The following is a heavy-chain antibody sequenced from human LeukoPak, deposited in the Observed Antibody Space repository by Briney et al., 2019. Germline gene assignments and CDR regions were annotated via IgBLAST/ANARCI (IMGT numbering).Heavy chain of an antibody. Sequence: ASVKVSCKASGYTFTSYYFHWVRQAPGQGLEWMGRTNPSGGSSTYAQKFQGRVTMTRDTSTSTAYMELISLRSEDTAVYYCARGGSLAAAPHRYYFDYWGQGTLVTVSS. J-gene: IGHJ4*02. CDR1: GYTFTSYY. D-gene: IGHD6-19*01. CDR3: ARGGSLAAAPHRYYFDY. CDR2: TNPSGGSS. V-gene: IGHV1-46*01.